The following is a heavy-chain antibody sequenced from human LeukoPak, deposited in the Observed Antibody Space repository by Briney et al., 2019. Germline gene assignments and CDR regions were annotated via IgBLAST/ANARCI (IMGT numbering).Heavy chain of an antibody. CDR2: IYYNGST. CDR1: GGSISSGGYY. Sequence: SQTLSLTCTVSGGSISSGGYYWSWIRQHPGKGLEWIGYIYYNGSTYYNPSLKSRVTISVDASKNQFSLKLSSVTAADTAVYYCARDRSYYDFWRVYYYYYYYMDVWGKGTTVTVSS. V-gene: IGHV4-31*03. J-gene: IGHJ6*03. CDR3: ARDRSYYDFWRVYYYYYYYMDV. D-gene: IGHD3-3*01.